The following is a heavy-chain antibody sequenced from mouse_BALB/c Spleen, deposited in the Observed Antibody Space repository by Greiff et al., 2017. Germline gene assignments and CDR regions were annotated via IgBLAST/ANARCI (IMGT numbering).Heavy chain of an antibody. J-gene: IGHJ3*01. Sequence: EVQLVESGGGLVQPGGSLKLSCAASGFTFSSYGMSWVRQTPDKRLELVATINSNGGSTYYPDSVKGRFTISRDNAKNTLYLQMSSLKSEDTAMYYCARWGGNYAWFAYWGQGTLVTVSA. D-gene: IGHD2-1*01. CDR2: INSNGGST. V-gene: IGHV5-6-3*01. CDR3: ARWGGNYAWFAY. CDR1: GFTFSSYG.